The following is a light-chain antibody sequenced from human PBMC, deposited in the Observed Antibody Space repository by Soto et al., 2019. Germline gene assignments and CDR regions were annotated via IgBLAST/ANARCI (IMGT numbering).Light chain of an antibody. J-gene: IGLJ2*01. CDR1: SSNIGSNL. V-gene: IGLV1-44*01. CDR3: AAWDDGLNGPV. CDR2: NNN. Sequence: QSVLTQPPSASGTPGQRVTISCSGSSSNIGSNLVIWYQQLPGTAPKLLIYNNNQRPLGVPDRFSGSKSGTSASLAISRPQSEDEADSYCAAWDDGLNGPVFGRGTKLTVL.